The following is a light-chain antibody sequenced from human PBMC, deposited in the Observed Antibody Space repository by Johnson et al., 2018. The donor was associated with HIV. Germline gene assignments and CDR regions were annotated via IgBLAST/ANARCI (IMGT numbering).Light chain of an antibody. CDR2: DNN. Sequence: QPVLTQPPSVSAAPRQRVTISCSGNSSNMGNNYVSWYQQVPGTAPKLLIYDNNKRPSGIPGRFSGSKSGTSATLGITGHQTGDEADYYCGTWDSSLSAYVFGTGTKVTVL. V-gene: IGLV1-51*01. J-gene: IGLJ1*01. CDR3: GTWDSSLSAYV. CDR1: SSNMGNNY.